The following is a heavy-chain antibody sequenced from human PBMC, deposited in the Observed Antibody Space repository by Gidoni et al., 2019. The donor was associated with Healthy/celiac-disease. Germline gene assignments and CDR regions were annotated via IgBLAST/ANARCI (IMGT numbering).Heavy chain of an antibody. Sequence: NPNSGGTNYAQKFQGRVTMTRDTSISTAYMELSRLRSDDTAVYYCARGLVVVVAAIVNWFDPWGQGTLVTVSS. CDR2: NPNSGGT. CDR3: ARGLVVVVAAIVNWFDP. J-gene: IGHJ5*02. V-gene: IGHV1-2*02. D-gene: IGHD2-15*01.